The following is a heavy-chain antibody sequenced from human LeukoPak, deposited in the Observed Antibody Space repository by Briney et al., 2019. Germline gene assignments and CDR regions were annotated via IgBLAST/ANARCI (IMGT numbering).Heavy chain of an antibody. CDR3: ARINYGDYVNAFDI. CDR1: GGSISSYY. Sequence: SETLSLTCTVSGGSISSYYWSWIRQPPGKGLEWIGYIYYSGSTNYNPSLKSRVTISVDTSKNQFSLKLSSVTAADTAVYYCARINYGDYVNAFDIWGQGTMVTVSS. J-gene: IGHJ3*02. CDR2: IYYSGST. D-gene: IGHD4-17*01. V-gene: IGHV4-59*01.